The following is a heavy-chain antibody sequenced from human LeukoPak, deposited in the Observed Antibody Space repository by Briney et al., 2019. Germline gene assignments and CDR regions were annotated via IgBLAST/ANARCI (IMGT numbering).Heavy chain of an antibody. CDR3: AREDHTANNWFDP. Sequence: SVKVSCKASGGSFSSYGISWVRQAPGQGLEWMGGIIPMLGRPNYAQKFQGRVTISTDESTSTAYMEMSSLRSEDTAVYYCAREDHTANNWFDPWGQGTLVTVSS. V-gene: IGHV1-69*05. D-gene: IGHD5-18*01. J-gene: IGHJ5*02. CDR2: IIPMLGRP. CDR1: GGSFSSYG.